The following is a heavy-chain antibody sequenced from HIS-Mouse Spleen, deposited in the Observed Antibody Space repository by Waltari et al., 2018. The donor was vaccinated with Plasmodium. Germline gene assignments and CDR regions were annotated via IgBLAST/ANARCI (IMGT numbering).Heavy chain of an antibody. Sequence: EVQLLESGGGLVQPGGSLRLSCAASGFTFRSSALSWVRQVPGKGVGWVPVFSGRGCITSYEDSVKGRFTISRDNSKNTLYLQRNSLRAEDTAVYYCAKTIKYYDILTGYPFDYWGQGTLVTVSS. V-gene: IGHV3-23*01. J-gene: IGHJ4*02. CDR1: GFTFRSSA. CDR2: FSGRGCIT. D-gene: IGHD3-9*01. CDR3: AKTIKYYDILTGYPFDY.